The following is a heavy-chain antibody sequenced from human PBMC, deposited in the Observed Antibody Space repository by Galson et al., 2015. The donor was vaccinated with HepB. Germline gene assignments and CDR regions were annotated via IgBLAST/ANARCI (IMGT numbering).Heavy chain of an antibody. CDR1: GYTFTSYG. Sequence: SVKVSCKASGYTFTSYGISWVRQAPGQGLEWMGWISAYNGNTNYAQKLQGRATMTTDTSTSTAYMELRSLRSDDTAVYYCARVMEPDDYGDYNFDYWGQGTLVTVSS. D-gene: IGHD4-17*01. J-gene: IGHJ4*02. CDR2: ISAYNGNT. CDR3: ARVMEPDDYGDYNFDY. V-gene: IGHV1-18*01.